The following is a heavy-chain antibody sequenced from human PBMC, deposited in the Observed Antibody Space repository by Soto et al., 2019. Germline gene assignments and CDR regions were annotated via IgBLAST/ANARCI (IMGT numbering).Heavy chain of an antibody. CDR3: ARAEECSGCHPDY. CDR2: ISDDGSNK. CDR1: GFTFSSYA. D-gene: IGHD6-19*01. V-gene: IGHV3-30-3*01. Sequence: QVQLVESGGGVVQPGRSLRLSCAASGFTFSSYAMHWVHQAPGKGLEWVAVISDDGSNKYYADSVKGRFTISRDNSKNTLYLQVNSLRAEDTAVYYCARAEECSGCHPDYWGQGALVAVSS. J-gene: IGHJ4*02.